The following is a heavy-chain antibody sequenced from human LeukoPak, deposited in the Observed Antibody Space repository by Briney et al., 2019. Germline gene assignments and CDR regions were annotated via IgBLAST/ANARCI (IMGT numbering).Heavy chain of an antibody. CDR3: ARQGSYYYGSGTYYNGHFDY. CDR1: GGSISSSSYY. J-gene: IGHJ4*02. D-gene: IGHD3-10*01. V-gene: IGHV4-39*01. Sequence: PSETLSLTCTVSGGSISSSSYYWGWIRQPPGKGLEWIGGIYYSGSAFYNPSLKSRVTISVDTAKNQFSLKLTSVTAADTAVYYCARQGSYYYGSGTYYNGHFDYWAQGTLVTVSS. CDR2: IYYSGSA.